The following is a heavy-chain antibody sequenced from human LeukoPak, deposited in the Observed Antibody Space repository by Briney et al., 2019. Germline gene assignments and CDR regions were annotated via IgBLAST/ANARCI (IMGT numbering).Heavy chain of an antibody. CDR3: ARDEQGDWFDP. CDR1: GGSISSYY. D-gene: IGHD1/OR15-1a*01. V-gene: IGHV4-59*01. J-gene: IGHJ5*02. CDR2: IYYSGST. Sequence: KPSETLSPTCTVSGGSISSYYWSWIRQPPGKGLEWIGYIYYSGSTNYNPSLKSRVTISVDTSKNQFSLKLSPVTAADTAVYYCARDEQGDWFDPWGQGTLVTVSS.